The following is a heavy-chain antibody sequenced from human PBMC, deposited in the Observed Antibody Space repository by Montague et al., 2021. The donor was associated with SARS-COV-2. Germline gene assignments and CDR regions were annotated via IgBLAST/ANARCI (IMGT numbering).Heavy chain of an antibody. V-gene: IGHV3-23*03. Sequence: SLRLSCAASGFTFSGSPMSWVRQAPGKGLEWVSVIHSGGRSSYYGKSVEGRFTVSRDNSKITVYLQMNNLRAEDTAVYYCAKVGDLMAGYSLVNLDNWGQGTLVIVSS. J-gene: IGHJ4*02. CDR1: GFTFSGSP. CDR2: IHSGGRSS. D-gene: IGHD3-9*01. CDR3: AKVGDLMAGYSLVNLDN.